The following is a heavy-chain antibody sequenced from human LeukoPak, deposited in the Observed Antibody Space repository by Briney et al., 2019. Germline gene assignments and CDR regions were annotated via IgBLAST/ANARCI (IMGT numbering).Heavy chain of an antibody. CDR3: AKEKLTYGYPALDY. Sequence: GGSLRLSCVASGFTLSSFAMTWVRQAPGKGLEWVSAIAHTGGAPIYANSVKGRFTISRDNSMNTLYLELSNLRAEDTALYYCAKEKLTYGYPALDYWGLGTLVTVSS. D-gene: IGHD5-18*01. CDR1: GFTLSSFA. CDR2: IAHTGGAP. J-gene: IGHJ4*02. V-gene: IGHV3-23*01.